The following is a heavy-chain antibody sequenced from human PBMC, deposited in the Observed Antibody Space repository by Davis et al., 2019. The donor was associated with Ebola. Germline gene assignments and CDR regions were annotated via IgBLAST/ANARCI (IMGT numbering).Heavy chain of an antibody. V-gene: IGHV1-3*01. CDR1: GYTFTSYA. D-gene: IGHD5-12*01. CDR2: INAGNGNT. Sequence: AASVKVSCKASGYTFTSYAMHWVRQAPGQRLEWMGWINAGNGNTNYAQKFQGWVTMTTDTSTSTAYMELRSLRSDDTAVYYCARDFDIVATIWGYWGQGTLVTVSS. J-gene: IGHJ4*02. CDR3: ARDFDIVATIWGY.